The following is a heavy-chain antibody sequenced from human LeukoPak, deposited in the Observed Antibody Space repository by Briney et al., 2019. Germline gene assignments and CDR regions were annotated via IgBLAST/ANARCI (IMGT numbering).Heavy chain of an antibody. D-gene: IGHD3-22*01. V-gene: IGHV4-59*01. J-gene: IGHJ6*02. CDR2: IYYSGST. Sequence: SETLSLTCTGSGGSISNYYWSWIRQPPGKGLEWIGYIYYSGSTNYNPSLKSRVTISVDTSKNQFSLKLSSVTAADTAVYYCARDRSPEHYYDSSHWDYYYGMDVWGQGTTVTVSS. CDR1: GGSISNYY. CDR3: ARDRSPEHYYDSSHWDYYYGMDV.